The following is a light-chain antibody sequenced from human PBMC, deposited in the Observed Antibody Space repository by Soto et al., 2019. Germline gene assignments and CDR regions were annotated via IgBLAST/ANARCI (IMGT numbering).Light chain of an antibody. CDR3: QQYGSSRWP. CDR1: HSVRGK. J-gene: IGKJ1*01. V-gene: IGKV3-15*01. CDR2: GAS. Sequence: LVITQSPATLSVSLGQRATLSGGASHSVRGKFAWYQQKPGQTPRLLIYGASTRATGIPARFSGSGSGTEFTLTISSLQSEDFAVYYCQQYGSSRWPFGQGTKVDIK.